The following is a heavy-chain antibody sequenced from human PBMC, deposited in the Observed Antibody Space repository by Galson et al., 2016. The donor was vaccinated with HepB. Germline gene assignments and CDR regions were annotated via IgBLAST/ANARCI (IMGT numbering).Heavy chain of an antibody. J-gene: IGHJ3*01. V-gene: IGHV3-48*02. CDR3: ARALFGSGSYWCMDV. CDR2: ISSTSSTI. D-gene: IGHD3-10*01. CDR1: GFTSSSYI. Sequence: SLRLSCAASGFTSSSYIMNWVRQAPGKGLEWVSYISSTSSTIYYADSVKGRFTISRDNAKNSLYLQMNSLRDEDTAVYYCARALFGSGSYWCMDVWGQGTMATVSS.